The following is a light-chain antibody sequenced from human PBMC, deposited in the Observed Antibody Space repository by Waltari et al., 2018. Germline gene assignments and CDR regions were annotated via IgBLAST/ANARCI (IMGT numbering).Light chain of an antibody. Sequence: TQSPSTLSASAGDRVTITCRASQSVSSYLAWYQQKPGQAPRLLIYDASNRATGIPARFSGSGSGTDFTLTISSLEPEDFATYYCQQTDTTPWTFGQGTRLEIK. CDR2: DAS. CDR3: QQTDTTPWT. CDR1: QSVSSY. J-gene: IGKJ1*01. V-gene: IGKV3-11*01.